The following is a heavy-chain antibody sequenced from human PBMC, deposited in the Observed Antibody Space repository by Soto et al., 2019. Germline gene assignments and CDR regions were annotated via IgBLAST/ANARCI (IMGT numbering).Heavy chain of an antibody. J-gene: IGHJ5*02. Sequence: PGGALRLSCAASGFTFSSYGMHWVRQAPGKGLEWVAVIWYDGSNKYYADSVKGRFTISRDNSKNTLYLQMNSLRAEDTAVYYCARARYGGSTYYDFWSGPNWFDPWGQGTLVPVSS. D-gene: IGHD3-3*01. CDR1: GFTFSSYG. V-gene: IGHV3-33*01. CDR3: ARARYGGSTYYDFWSGPNWFDP. CDR2: IWYDGSNK.